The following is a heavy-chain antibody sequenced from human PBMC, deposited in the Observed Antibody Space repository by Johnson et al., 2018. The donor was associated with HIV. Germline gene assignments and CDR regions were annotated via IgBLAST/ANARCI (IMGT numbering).Heavy chain of an antibody. D-gene: IGHD2-2*02. CDR2: IWYDGSNR. J-gene: IGHJ3*01. CDR3: ARDLGGPIPLDAFAV. CDR1: GFTFSSFG. Sequence: QVQLVESGGGVVQPGRSLRLSCAASGFTFSSFGMHWVRQAPGKGLEWVAVIWYDGSNRYYADSVKGRFTISRDNSRNTLYLQMNSLRAEDTALYYCARDLGGPIPLDAFAVWGQGTMVAVSS. V-gene: IGHV3-33*01.